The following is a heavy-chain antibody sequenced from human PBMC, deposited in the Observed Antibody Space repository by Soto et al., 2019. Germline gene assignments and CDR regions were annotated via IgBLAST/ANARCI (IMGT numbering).Heavy chain of an antibody. Sequence: GGSLRLSCAASGFTFSSYGMHWVRQAPGKGLEWVAVIWYDGSNKYYADSVKGRFTISRDNSKNTLYLQMNSLRAEDTAVYYCARDYGSGSYHFPYWGQGTLVTVSS. CDR1: GFTFSSYG. D-gene: IGHD3-10*01. J-gene: IGHJ4*02. CDR2: IWYDGSNK. V-gene: IGHV3-33*01. CDR3: ARDYGSGSYHFPY.